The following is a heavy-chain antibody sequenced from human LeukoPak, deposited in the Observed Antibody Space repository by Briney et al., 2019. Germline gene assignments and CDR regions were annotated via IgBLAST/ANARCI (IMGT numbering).Heavy chain of an antibody. D-gene: IGHD2-15*01. CDR3: ARGLPVVAAMNWFDP. J-gene: IGHJ5*02. V-gene: IGHV4-31*03. Sequence: SETLSLTCTVSGGSISSGGYYWSWIRQHPGKGLEWIGYIYYSGSTYYNPSLKSRVTILVDTSKNQFSLKLSSVTAADTAVYYCARGLPVVAAMNWFDPWGQGTLVTVSS. CDR1: GGSISSGGYY. CDR2: IYYSGST.